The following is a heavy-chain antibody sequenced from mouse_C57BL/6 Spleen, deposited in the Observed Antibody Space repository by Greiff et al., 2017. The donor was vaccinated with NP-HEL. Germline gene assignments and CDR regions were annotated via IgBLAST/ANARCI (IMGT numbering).Heavy chain of an antibody. V-gene: IGHV14-1*01. D-gene: IGHD1-1*01. J-gene: IGHJ4*01. Sequence: EVQLQQSGAELVRPGASVKLSCTASGFNIKDYYMHWVKQRPEQGLEWIGRIDPEDGDTEYAPKFQGKATMTADTSSNTAYLQLSSLTSEDTAGYYCTVYYYGSSAMDYWGQGTSVTVSS. CDR3: TVYYYGSSAMDY. CDR1: GFNIKDYY. CDR2: IDPEDGDT.